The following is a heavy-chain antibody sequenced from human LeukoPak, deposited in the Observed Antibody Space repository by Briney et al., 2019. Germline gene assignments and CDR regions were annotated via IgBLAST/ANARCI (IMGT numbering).Heavy chain of an antibody. CDR3: ARLLGNYADY. D-gene: IGHD1-26*01. Sequence: PSETLSLTCSVSGDSISNFYWTWIRQPPGKGLEWIGYIWTSGSTNSDPSLKSRVTMSGDTSKNQVSLKLTSVTAADTAVYYCARLLGNYADYWGQGTLVTVSS. V-gene: IGHV4-4*09. CDR2: IWTSGST. CDR1: GDSISNFY. J-gene: IGHJ4*02.